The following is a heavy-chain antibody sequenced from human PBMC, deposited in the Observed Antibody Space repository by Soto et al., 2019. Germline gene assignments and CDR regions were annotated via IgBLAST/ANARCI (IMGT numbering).Heavy chain of an antibody. V-gene: IGHV3-72*01. Sequence: EVQLVESGGGLGQPGGSLRLSCAASGLIFSDYHMDWVRQAPGKGLEWVGRIRRKANSYTTEYAASVKGSFTISRDDSKNSLYLQMNSLKSEDTAVYYCAMLGGWSGGSSGMDVWGQGTTVTVSS. CDR1: GLIFSDYH. J-gene: IGHJ6*02. CDR2: IRRKANSYTT. D-gene: IGHD6-19*01. CDR3: AMLGGWSGGSSGMDV.